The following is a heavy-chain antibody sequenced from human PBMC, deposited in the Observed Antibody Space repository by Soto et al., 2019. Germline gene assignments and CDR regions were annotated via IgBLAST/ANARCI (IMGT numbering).Heavy chain of an antibody. D-gene: IGHD3-22*01. CDR3: ARDYYDSSCYYLPLGYFDL. Sequence: PSETLSLTCTVPGGSISSYYWSWIRQPPGKGLEWIGYIYYSGSTNYNPSLKSRVTISVDTSKNQFSLKLSSVTAADTAVYYCARDYYDSSCYYLPLGYFDLWGRGTLVTVSS. V-gene: IGHV4-59*01. CDR1: GGSISSYY. J-gene: IGHJ2*01. CDR2: IYYSGST.